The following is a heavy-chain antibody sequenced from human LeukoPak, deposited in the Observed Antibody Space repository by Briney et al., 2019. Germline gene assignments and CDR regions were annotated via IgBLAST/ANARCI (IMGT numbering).Heavy chain of an antibody. J-gene: IGHJ4*02. Sequence: GGSLRLSCAASGFTFSSYSMNWVRQAPGKGLEWVSSISSSSSYIYYADSVKGRFTISRDNAKNSLHLQMNSLRAEDTAVYYCARDLNYYGSGSYPIEIDYWGQGTLVTVSS. CDR2: ISSSSSYI. CDR1: GFTFSSYS. D-gene: IGHD3-10*01. V-gene: IGHV3-21*01. CDR3: ARDLNYYGSGSYPIEIDY.